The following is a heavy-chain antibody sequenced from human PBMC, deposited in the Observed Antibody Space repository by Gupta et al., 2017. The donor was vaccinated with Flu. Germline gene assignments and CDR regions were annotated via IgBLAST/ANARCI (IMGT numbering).Heavy chain of an antibody. D-gene: IGHD1-26*01. Sequence: PPGKGLEWIGEINHSGSTNYNPSLKSRVTISVDTSKNQFSLKLSSVTAADTAVYYCARGEASGSYLADAFDIWGQGTMVTVSS. CDR3: ARGEASGSYLADAFDI. J-gene: IGHJ3*02. V-gene: IGHV4-34*01. CDR2: INHSGST.